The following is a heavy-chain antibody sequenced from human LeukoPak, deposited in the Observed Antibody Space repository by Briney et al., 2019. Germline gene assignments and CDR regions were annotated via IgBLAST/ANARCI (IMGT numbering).Heavy chain of an antibody. CDR3: AKVSVEYYYGMDV. CDR2: ISGSGGST. J-gene: IGHJ6*02. Sequence: SGGSLRLSCAASGFTFSSYAMSWVRQAPGKGLEWVSAISGSGGSTYYADSVKGRFTISRDNSKNTLYLQMNSLRAEDTAVYYCAKVSVEYYYGMDVWGQGTTVTVSS. D-gene: IGHD4-23*01. V-gene: IGHV3-23*01. CDR1: GFTFSSYA.